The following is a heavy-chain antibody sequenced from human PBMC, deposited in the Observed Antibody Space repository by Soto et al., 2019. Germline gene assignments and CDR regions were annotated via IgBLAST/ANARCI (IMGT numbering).Heavy chain of an antibody. J-gene: IGHJ5*02. V-gene: IGHV3-23*01. D-gene: IGHD2-8*01. Sequence: EVKLLESGGGLVQPGGSLRLSCATSGFTFSSYAMSWVRQAPGKGLEWVSVISGSDGSTYYADSVKGRFTISRDNSKNTLFLQMNSLRGEDTAVYYCAKKAGLASLYPPEFDPRGQGTLVTVSS. CDR1: GFTFSSYA. CDR3: AKKAGLASLYPPEFDP. CDR2: ISGSDGST.